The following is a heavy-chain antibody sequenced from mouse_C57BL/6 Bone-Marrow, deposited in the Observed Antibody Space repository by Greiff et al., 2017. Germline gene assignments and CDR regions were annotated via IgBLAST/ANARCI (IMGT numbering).Heavy chain of an antibody. Sequence: VQLQQSGAELVRPGSSVKLSCKASGYTFTSYWMHWVQQRPIQGLEWIGNIDPSDSETHYNQKFKDKATLTVDKSSSTAYMQLSSLTSEDSAVYYCARSGDYGDYYAMDYWGQGTSVTVSS. CDR2: IDPSDSET. J-gene: IGHJ4*01. CDR1: GYTFTSYW. CDR3: ARSGDYGDYYAMDY. D-gene: IGHD2-4*01. V-gene: IGHV1-52*01.